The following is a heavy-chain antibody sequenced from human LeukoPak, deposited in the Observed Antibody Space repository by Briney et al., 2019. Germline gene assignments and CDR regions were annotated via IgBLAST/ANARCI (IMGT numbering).Heavy chain of an antibody. CDR2: IYHSGST. D-gene: IGHD3-22*01. Sequence: SETLSLTCTVSGYSISSGYYWGWIRQPPGKGLEWIGSIYHSGSTYYNPSLKSRVTISVDTSKNQFSLKLSSVTAADTAVYYCARDYYDSTGGRGYDYWGQGTLVTVSS. CDR3: ARDYYDSTGGRGYDY. V-gene: IGHV4-38-2*02. CDR1: GYSISSGYY. J-gene: IGHJ4*02.